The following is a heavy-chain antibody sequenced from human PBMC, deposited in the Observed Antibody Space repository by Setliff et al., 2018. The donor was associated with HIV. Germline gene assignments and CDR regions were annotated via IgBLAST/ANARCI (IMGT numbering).Heavy chain of an antibody. Sequence: PGGSLRLSCAASGFTFSSYAMSWVRQAPGKGLEWVSAISGSGGSTYYADSVKGRFTISRDNAKNSLYLQMNSLRAEDTAVYYCARLPHITMIVVVANWGQGTLVTVSS. V-gene: IGHV3-23*01. CDR1: GFTFSSYA. D-gene: IGHD3-22*01. CDR2: ISGSGGST. CDR3: ARLPHITMIVVVAN. J-gene: IGHJ4*02.